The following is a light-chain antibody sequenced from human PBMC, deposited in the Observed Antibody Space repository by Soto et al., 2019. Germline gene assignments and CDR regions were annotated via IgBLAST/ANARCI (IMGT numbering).Light chain of an antibody. CDR1: QSVLYSSNNKNY. V-gene: IGKV4-1*01. CDR3: QQYYSTPFT. J-gene: IGKJ3*01. Sequence: DIVMTQSPASLAVSLGERATINCKSSQSVLYSSNNKNYLAWYQQKPGQPPKLLIYWASTRESGVPDRFSGSGSGTDVTLTISSLQAEDVAVYYCQQYYSTPFTFGPGTKVDIK. CDR2: WAS.